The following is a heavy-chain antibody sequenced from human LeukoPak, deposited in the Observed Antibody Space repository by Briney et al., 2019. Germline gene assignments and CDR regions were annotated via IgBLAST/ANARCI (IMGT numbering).Heavy chain of an antibody. CDR1: GFTFSSYW. Sequence: GGSLRLSCAASGFTFSSYWMHWVRQAPGKGLVWVSRINSDGGSTSYADSVKGRFTISRDNAKNTLFLQVNSLRAEDTAVYYCARGPDRGGFDYWGQGTLVTVSS. V-gene: IGHV3-74*01. CDR2: INSDGGST. CDR3: ARGPDRGGFDY. D-gene: IGHD1-14*01. J-gene: IGHJ4*02.